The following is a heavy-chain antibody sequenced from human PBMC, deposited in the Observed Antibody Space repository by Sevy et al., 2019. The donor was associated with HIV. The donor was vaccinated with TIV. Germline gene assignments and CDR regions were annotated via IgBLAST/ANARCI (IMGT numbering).Heavy chain of an antibody. J-gene: IGHJ6*02. D-gene: IGHD2-15*01. CDR3: GGRDIYGGSPAGMDV. CDR2: IKQDGSEK. CDR1: EFTFSYYW. V-gene: IGHV3-7*03. Sequence: GGSLRLSCAASEFTFSYYWMTWVRQAPGKGLEWVANIKQDGSEKYYVDSVKGRFTISRDNAKNSLYLQMNSLRAEDTASYYGGGRDIYGGSPAGMDVWGQGTTVTVSS.